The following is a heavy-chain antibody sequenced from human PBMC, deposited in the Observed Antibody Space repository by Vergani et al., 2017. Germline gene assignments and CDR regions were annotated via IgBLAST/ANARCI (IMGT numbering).Heavy chain of an antibody. CDR3: ARAPYNWNDGNYYYYGMDV. CDR2: FIPIFGTA. J-gene: IGHJ6*02. Sequence: QVQLVQSGAEVKKPGSSVKVSCKASGGTFSSYAIGWVRQAPGQGLEWMGGFIPIFGTANYAQKFQGRVTITADESTSTAYMELSSLRSEDTAVYYCARAPYNWNDGNYYYYGMDVWGQGTTVTVSS. V-gene: IGHV1-69*12. CDR1: GGTFSSYA. D-gene: IGHD1-20*01.